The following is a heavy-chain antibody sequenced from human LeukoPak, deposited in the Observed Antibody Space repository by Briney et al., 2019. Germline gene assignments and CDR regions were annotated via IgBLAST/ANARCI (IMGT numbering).Heavy chain of an antibody. V-gene: IGHV3-23*01. Sequence: LSGGSLRLSCAASGFTVSACAMAWVRQAPGKGLEWVSTIYDDNTYYADSVKGRFAISTDNSKNTLYLQMNSLRVEDTAVYFCAARKVRGVWFYLDYWGQGTLVTVSS. J-gene: IGHJ4*02. CDR3: AARKVRGVWFYLDY. CDR2: IYDDNT. D-gene: IGHD3-10*01. CDR1: GFTVSACA.